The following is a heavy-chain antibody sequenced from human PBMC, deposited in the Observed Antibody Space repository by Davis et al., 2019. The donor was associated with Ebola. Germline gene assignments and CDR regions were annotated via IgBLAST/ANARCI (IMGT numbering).Heavy chain of an antibody. CDR2: IYYPGAT. J-gene: IGHJ6*02. Sequence: SETLSLTCAVYGGSFSGYYWTCIRQPPGTGLECLGYIYYPGATNYNPSLKSRVTISIDTSKNQFSLELTSVTAADTAMYYCARELQGSRRGQYYYAMDVWGQGTTVTVSS. CDR1: GGSFSGYY. D-gene: IGHD3-10*01. CDR3: ARELQGSRRGQYYYAMDV. V-gene: IGHV4-59*01.